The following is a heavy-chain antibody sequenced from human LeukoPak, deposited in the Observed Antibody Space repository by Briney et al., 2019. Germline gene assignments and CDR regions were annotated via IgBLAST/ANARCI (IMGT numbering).Heavy chain of an antibody. V-gene: IGHV3-7*01. CDR1: GISFSSYW. J-gene: IGHJ4*02. CDR2: IKYDGTHK. CDR3: ASSHDSSGND. Sequence: GGSLRLSCVASGISFSSYWMAWVRQAPGKGLEWVANIKYDGTHKFYAGSVKGRFTISRDNAKNSLFLERNSLTADDTAVYFCASSHDSSGNDWGQGTLVTVSS. D-gene: IGHD3-22*01.